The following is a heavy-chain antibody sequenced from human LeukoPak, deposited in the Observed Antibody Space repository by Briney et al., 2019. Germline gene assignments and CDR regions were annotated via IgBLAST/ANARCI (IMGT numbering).Heavy chain of an antibody. J-gene: IGHJ4*02. CDR3: AKEGARWELLGPIDY. CDR2: ISYDGSNK. CDR1: GFTFSSYG. Sequence: GGSLRLSCAASGFTFSSYGMHWVRQAPGKGLEWVAVISYDGSNKYYADSVKGRFTISRDNSKNTLYLQMNSVTAEDTAVYYCAKEGARWELLGPIDYWGQGTLVTVSS. D-gene: IGHD1-26*01. V-gene: IGHV3-30*18.